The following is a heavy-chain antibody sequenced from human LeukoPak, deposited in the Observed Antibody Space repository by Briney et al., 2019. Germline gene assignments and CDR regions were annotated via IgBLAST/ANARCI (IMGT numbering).Heavy chain of an antibody. CDR1: GGSISSYY. V-gene: IGHV4-4*07. CDR3: ARSGYYYYGMDV. Sequence: NPSETLFLTCTVSGGSISSYYWSWIRQPAGKGLEWIGRIYTSVSTNYNPSLKSRVTISVDTSKNQFSLKLSSVTAADTAVYYCARSGYYYYGMDVWGQGTTVTVSS. CDR2: IYTSVST. J-gene: IGHJ6*02.